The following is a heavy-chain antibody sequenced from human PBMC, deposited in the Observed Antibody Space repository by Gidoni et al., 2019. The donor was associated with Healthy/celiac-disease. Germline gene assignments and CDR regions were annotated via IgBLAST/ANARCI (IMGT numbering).Heavy chain of an antibody. Sequence: QVQLVESGGGVVQPGRSLRLSCAASGFTFSSYAMHGVRQAPGKGLEWVAVISYDGSKKYYADSVKGRFTISRDNSKNTLYLQMNSLRAEDTAVYYCASEYYDILTGYEGSFDYWGQGTLVTVSS. J-gene: IGHJ4*02. CDR2: ISYDGSKK. CDR1: GFTFSSYA. V-gene: IGHV3-30-3*01. CDR3: ASEYYDILTGYEGSFDY. D-gene: IGHD3-9*01.